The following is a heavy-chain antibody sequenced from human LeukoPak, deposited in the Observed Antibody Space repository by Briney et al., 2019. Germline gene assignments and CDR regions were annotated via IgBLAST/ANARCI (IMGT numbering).Heavy chain of an antibody. D-gene: IGHD1-26*01. CDR1: GFTFRSYG. CDR3: TRKYSGSYQYYFDY. J-gene: IGHJ4*02. V-gene: IGHV3-49*04. CDR2: IRSKAYGGTT. Sequence: GGTLRLSCAASGFTFRSYGMTWVRQAPGKGLEWVGFIRSKAYGGTTEYAASVKGRFTISRDDSKSIAYLQMNSLKTEDTAVYYCTRKYSGSYQYYFDYWGQGTLVTVSS.